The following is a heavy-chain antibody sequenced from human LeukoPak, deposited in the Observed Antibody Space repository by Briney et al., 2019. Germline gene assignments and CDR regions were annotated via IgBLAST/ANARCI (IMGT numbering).Heavy chain of an antibody. J-gene: IGHJ4*02. CDR3: ASVSYYDSSGYSFDY. D-gene: IGHD3-22*01. Sequence: GASVTVSCKASGYTFTSYGISWVRQAPGQGLEWMGWISAYNGNTNYAQKLQGRVTMTTDTSTSTAYMELRSLRSDDTAVYYCASVSYYDSSGYSFDYWGQGTLVTVSS. V-gene: IGHV1-18*01. CDR1: GYTFTSYG. CDR2: ISAYNGNT.